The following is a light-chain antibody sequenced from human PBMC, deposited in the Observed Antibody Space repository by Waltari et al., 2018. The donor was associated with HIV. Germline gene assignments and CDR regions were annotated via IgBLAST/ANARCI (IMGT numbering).Light chain of an antibody. V-gene: IGKV4-1*01. CDR3: QKYYHVPVT. CDR2: WAS. J-gene: IGKJ5*01. Sequence: DIVIPQSPDSLAVSLGARATIHGTSTQRSFYSSHNKHYLVLYKHKPGRPPKLLVYWASTRESGVPDRSSGSGSGTDFTLSISSLQPEDVAVYYCQKYYHVPVTFGQGTRLEIK. CDR1: QRSFYSSHNKHY.